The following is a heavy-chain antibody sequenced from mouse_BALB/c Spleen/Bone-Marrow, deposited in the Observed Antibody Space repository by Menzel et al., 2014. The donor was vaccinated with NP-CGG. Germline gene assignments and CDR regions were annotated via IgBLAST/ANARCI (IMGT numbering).Heavy chain of an antibody. Sequence: QVQLQQSGAELAKPGASVKMSCKASGYTFTSYWMLWVKQRPGQGLEWIGYINPSTGYTEYNQKFKDKATLTADKSSSTAYMQLSSLTSEDSAVYYCAREGYDPWFAYWGQGTLVTVSA. CDR2: INPSTGYT. V-gene: IGHV1-7*01. D-gene: IGHD2-14*01. CDR1: GYTFTSYW. J-gene: IGHJ3*01. CDR3: AREGYDPWFAY.